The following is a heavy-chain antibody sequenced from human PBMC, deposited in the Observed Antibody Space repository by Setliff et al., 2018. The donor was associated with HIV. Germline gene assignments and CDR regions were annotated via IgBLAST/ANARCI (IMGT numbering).Heavy chain of an antibody. V-gene: IGHV1-69*05. J-gene: IGHJ3*02. D-gene: IGHD6-19*01. CDR2: IIPMFGTG. CDR1: GGTFSSYG. Sequence: GASVKVSCKASGGTFSSYGISWVRQAPGQGLEWMGGIIPMFGTGFYAQKFRDRVTITTDENRSTAYMELNSLRPEDTAIYYCAREGATTAGFDIWGHGTMVTVSS. CDR3: AREGATTAGFDI.